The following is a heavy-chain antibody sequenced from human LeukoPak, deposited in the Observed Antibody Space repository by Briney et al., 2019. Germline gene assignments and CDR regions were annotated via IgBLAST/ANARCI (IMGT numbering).Heavy chain of an antibody. V-gene: IGHV4-39*01. D-gene: IGHD7-27*01. Sequence: SETLSLACPVSGGSISSSSYYWGWIRPPPGKGLEWIGSIYYSGSTYYNPSLKSRVTISVDTSKNQFSLKLNSVTAADTAVYYCASYLGYWGQGTLVTVSS. CDR1: GGSISSSSYY. J-gene: IGHJ4*02. CDR2: IYYSGST. CDR3: ASYLGY.